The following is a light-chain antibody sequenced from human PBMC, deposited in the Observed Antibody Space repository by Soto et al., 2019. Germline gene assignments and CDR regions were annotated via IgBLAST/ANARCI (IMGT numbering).Light chain of an antibody. CDR2: GAS. CDR1: QSVSSNY. V-gene: IGKV3-20*01. CDR3: QQYGTSLIT. Sequence: EIGVTQSPGTLSLSPGERATLSCRASQSVSSNYLAWYQQKPGQAPRLLIYGASSRATGIPDRFSGSGSGTEFTLTISRLEPEDFAVYYCQQYGTSLITFGQGTRLDIK. J-gene: IGKJ5*01.